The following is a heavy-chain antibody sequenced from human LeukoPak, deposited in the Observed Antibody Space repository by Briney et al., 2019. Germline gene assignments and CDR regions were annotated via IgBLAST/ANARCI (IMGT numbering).Heavy chain of an antibody. Sequence: ASVKVSCKASGYTFTDYYMHWVRPAPGQGLGWMGWINPNSGGTNYAQKFQGWVIMTRDTSISTAYMELSRLRSDDTAVYYCARGDSFFDYWGQGTLVTVSS. CDR3: ARGDSFFDY. V-gene: IGHV1-2*04. J-gene: IGHJ4*02. CDR1: GYTFTDYY. CDR2: INPNSGGT. D-gene: IGHD3/OR15-3a*01.